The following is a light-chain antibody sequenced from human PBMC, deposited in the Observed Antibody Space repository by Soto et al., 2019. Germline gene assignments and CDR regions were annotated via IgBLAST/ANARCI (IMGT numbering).Light chain of an antibody. V-gene: IGLV2-8*01. CDR3: SSYAGSNINNYV. J-gene: IGLJ1*01. CDR1: SSDVGGYNY. Sequence: QSVLTQPPSASGSPGQSVTISCTGTSSDVGGYNYVSWYQQHPGKAPKLMIYEVSKRPSGVPDRFSGSKSGNTASLTVSVLQAEDEADYYCSSYAGSNINNYVFGTGTKVTVL. CDR2: EVS.